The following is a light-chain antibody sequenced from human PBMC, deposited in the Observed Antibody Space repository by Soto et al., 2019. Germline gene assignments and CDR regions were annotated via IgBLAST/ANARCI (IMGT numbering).Light chain of an antibody. J-gene: IGKJ5*01. V-gene: IGKV4-1*01. CDR1: HSLLYRYTNQNY. Sequence: DLVMTQSPDFLGVSLGESATISCKSSHSLLYRYTNQNYLVWYQQKTGQPPKVLIHWATTRESGVPDRFSGSGSGTDFTRTISSLHPEDVELEYCQQYYSTPPTFGQGTRLEIK. CDR2: WAT. CDR3: QQYYSTPPT.